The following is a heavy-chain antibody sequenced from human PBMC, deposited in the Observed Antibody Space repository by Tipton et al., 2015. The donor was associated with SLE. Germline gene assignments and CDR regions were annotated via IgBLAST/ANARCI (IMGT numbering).Heavy chain of an antibody. Sequence: TLSLTCAVYGGSFSGYYWSWIRQPPGRGLEWIGEINRSGSTNYNPSLKSRVTISVDTSKNQFSLKLSSVTAADTAVYYCARGAAARHWFDPWGQGTLVTVSS. D-gene: IGHD6-6*01. CDR2: INRSGST. J-gene: IGHJ5*02. V-gene: IGHV4-34*01. CDR3: ARGAAARHWFDP. CDR1: GGSFSGYY.